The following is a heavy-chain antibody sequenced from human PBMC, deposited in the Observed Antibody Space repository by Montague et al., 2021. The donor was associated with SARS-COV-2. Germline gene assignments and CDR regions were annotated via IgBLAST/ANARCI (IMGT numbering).Heavy chain of an antibody. CDR3: ARLPPYSVNSNGHYYYSVDI. D-gene: IGHD3-22*01. CDR1: GASVSSSD. CDR2: IYSVGST. J-gene: IGHJ3*02. V-gene: IGHV4-59*08. Sequence: SETLSLTCTVSGASVSSSDWGWIRQSPGKGLEWIGYIYSVGSTDYNPSLRSRVTISRDTSKNQFSLRLNSMTAADTAVYYCARLPPYSVNSNGHYYYSVDIWGQGTMVTVSS.